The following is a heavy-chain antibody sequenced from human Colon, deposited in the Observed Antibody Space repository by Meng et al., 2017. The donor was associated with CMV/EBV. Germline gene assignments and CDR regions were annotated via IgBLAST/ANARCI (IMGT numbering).Heavy chain of an antibody. Sequence: GSLRLSCAASGFTFGDYGMSWVRQAPGKGLEWVSGINWNGGSTGYADSVKGRFTISRDNAKNSLYLQMNSLRAEDTALYYCARVMGWLQLGASFDIWGQGTMVTVSS. CDR2: INWNGGST. J-gene: IGHJ3*02. V-gene: IGHV3-20*04. CDR3: ARVMGWLQLGASFDI. D-gene: IGHD5-24*01. CDR1: GFTFGDYG.